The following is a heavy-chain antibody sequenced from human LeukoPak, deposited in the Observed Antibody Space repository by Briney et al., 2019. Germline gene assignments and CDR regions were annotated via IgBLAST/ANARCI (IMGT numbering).Heavy chain of an antibody. V-gene: IGHV1-18*01. CDR2: ISAYNGNT. CDR1: GYTFTSYG. D-gene: IGHD1-26*01. Sequence: GASVKVSCKASGYTFTSYGISWVRQAPGQGLEWMGWISAYNGNTNYAQKLQGRVTMTTDTSTSTAYMELRSLRSDDTAVYYCARDSHLLIVGATDDAFDIWGQGTMVTVSS. J-gene: IGHJ3*02. CDR3: ARDSHLLIVGATDDAFDI.